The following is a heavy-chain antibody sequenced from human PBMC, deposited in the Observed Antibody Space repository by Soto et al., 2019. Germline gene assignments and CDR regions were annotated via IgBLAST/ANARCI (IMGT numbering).Heavy chain of an antibody. V-gene: IGHV4-61*01. CDR2: IHYSGST. CDR3: KRGGDAYDKGD. Sequence: SETLSLTCTVPGGSVNIGTSYWSWLRQPPGKGLEWIGFIHYSGSTNYNPSLKSRVSMSVDASRSLCSVKLAAVNAAGTAVYYSKRGGDAYDKGDWGQGTLVTVSS. D-gene: IGHD3-9*01. CDR1: GGSVNIGTSY. J-gene: IGHJ4*02.